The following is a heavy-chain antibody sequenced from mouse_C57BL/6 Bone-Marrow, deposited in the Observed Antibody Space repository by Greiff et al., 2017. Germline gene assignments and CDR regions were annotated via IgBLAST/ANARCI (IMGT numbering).Heavy chain of an antibody. V-gene: IGHV1-64*01. CDR1: GYTFTNYW. D-gene: IGHD2-4*01. CDR3: ARSYDYDDYTMDY. J-gene: IGHJ4*01. Sequence: QVQLKQPGAELVKPGASVQLSCKASGYTFTNYWMHWVKQRPGQGLEWIGMMHPNGGSPDYNEKFKSEATLSVDKSSRTAYMELSSLTSEDSAVYYCARSYDYDDYTMDYWGQGTSVTVSS. CDR2: MHPNGGSP.